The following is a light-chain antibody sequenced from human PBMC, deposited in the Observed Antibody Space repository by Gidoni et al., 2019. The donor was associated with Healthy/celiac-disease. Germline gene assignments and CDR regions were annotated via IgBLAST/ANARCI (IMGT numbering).Light chain of an antibody. CDR2: GAS. J-gene: IGKJ5*01. V-gene: IGKV3-20*01. CDR3: QQYGSSLL. CDR1: QSVSSSY. Sequence: EIVLTQSPGTLSLSPGERATLSCRASQSVSSSYLAWYQQKPGQAPRLLIDGASSRATGIPDRFSGSGSGTDFTLTISRLEPEDFAVYYGQQYGSSLLFGQGTRLEIK.